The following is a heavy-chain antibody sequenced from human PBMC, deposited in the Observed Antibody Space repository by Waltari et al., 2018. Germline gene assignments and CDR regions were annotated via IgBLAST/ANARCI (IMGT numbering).Heavy chain of an antibody. CDR2: IIPIFGTA. CDR3: ARDMTPNSGSYLGSYYYYGMDV. V-gene: IGHV1-69*08. D-gene: IGHD1-26*01. CDR1: GGTFSSYA. J-gene: IGHJ6*02. Sequence: QVQLVQSGAEVKKPGSSVKVSCKASGGTFSSYAISWVRQAPGQGLEWMGRIIPIFGTANYAQKFQGRVTITADKSTSAAYMELSSLRSEDTAVYYCARDMTPNSGSYLGSYYYYGMDVWGQGTTVTVSS.